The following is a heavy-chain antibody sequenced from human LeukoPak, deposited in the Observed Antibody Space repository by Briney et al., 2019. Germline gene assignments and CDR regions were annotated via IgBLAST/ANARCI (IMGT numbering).Heavy chain of an antibody. Sequence: GGSLRLSCAASGFTFSSYAMHWVRQAPGKGLEWVAVISYDGSNKYYADSVKGRFTISRDNSKNTLYLQMNSLRAEDTAVYYCAKGRGLSYDYGVDYWGQGTLVTVSS. CDR1: GFTFSSYA. J-gene: IGHJ4*02. CDR3: AKGRGLSYDYGVDY. V-gene: IGHV3-30*04. D-gene: IGHD4-17*01. CDR2: ISYDGSNK.